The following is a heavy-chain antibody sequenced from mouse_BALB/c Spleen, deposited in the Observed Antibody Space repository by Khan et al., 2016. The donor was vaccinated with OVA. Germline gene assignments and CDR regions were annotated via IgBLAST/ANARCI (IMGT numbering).Heavy chain of an antibody. V-gene: IGHV1S41*01. Sequence: DLVKPGASVKLSCKASGYTFTSYWINWIKQRPGQGLQWIGHNGPGSGSSYYNEMFKGKATLTVDTSSRPVYMQLSSLSSEDSAIXVYASTNYCASGLSAMDYWGQGASVTVSS. D-gene: IGHD1-1*01. CDR3: ASTNYCASGLSAMDY. CDR2: NGPGSGSS. CDR1: GYTFTSYW. J-gene: IGHJ4*01.